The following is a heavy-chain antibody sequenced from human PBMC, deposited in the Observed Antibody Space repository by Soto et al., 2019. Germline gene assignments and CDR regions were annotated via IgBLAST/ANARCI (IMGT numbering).Heavy chain of an antibody. CDR1: RFTFSGYS. J-gene: IGHJ4*02. D-gene: IGHD3-3*02. V-gene: IGHV3-23*01. Sequence: EVQLLESGGGLVQPGGSLRLSCAASRFTFSGYSMSWVRQAPGKGLEWVSGISGSGGSTYYADSVKGRFTISRDNSESKLFLQMNSLRAADTALYYCAKSYGDTWKHYYFDYWGQGTLVTVSS. CDR3: AKSYGDTWKHYYFDY. CDR2: ISGSGGST.